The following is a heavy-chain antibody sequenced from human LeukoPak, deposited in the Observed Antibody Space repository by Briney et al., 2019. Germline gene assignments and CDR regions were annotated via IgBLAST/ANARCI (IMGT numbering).Heavy chain of an antibody. CDR2: IYIGGST. V-gene: IGHV4-4*07. D-gene: IGHD3-22*01. CDR3: VRDKYYYDSSGYYKFDP. J-gene: IGHJ5*02. CDR1: GASISSYY. Sequence: SETLSLTCTVSGASISSYYWSWIRQPAGKGLEWIGRIYIGGSTNYNPSLKSRVTMSVDTSKNQFSLKLSSVTAADTAVYYCVRDKYYYDSSGYYKFDPWGQETLVTVSS.